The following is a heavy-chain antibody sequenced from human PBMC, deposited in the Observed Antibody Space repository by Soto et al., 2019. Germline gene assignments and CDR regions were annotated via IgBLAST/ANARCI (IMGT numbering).Heavy chain of an antibody. CDR3: AREFRSGWYYFDY. J-gene: IGHJ4*02. CDR1: GFTFSSYW. Sequence: EVQLVESGGGLVQPGGSLRLSCAASGFTFSSYWMSWVRQAPGKGLEWVANIKQDGSEKYYVDSVKGRFTISRDNAKNSLYLQMNSLRAEDTAVYYCAREFRSGWYYFDYWGQGTLVTVSS. CDR2: IKQDGSEK. D-gene: IGHD6-19*01. V-gene: IGHV3-7*01.